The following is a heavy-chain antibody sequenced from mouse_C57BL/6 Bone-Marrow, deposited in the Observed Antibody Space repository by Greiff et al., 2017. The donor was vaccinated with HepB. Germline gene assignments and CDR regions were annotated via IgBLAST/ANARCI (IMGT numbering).Heavy chain of an antibody. CDR3: TTVRYYGSYFDV. CDR1: GFNIKDDY. V-gene: IGHV14-4*01. D-gene: IGHD1-1*01. J-gene: IGHJ1*03. CDR2: IDPENGDT. Sequence: EVMLVESGAELVRPGASVKLSCTASGFNIKDDYMHWVKQRPEQGLEWIGWIDPENGDTEYASKFQGKATITADTASNTAYLQLSSLTSEDTAVYYCTTVRYYGSYFDVWGTGTTVTGSS.